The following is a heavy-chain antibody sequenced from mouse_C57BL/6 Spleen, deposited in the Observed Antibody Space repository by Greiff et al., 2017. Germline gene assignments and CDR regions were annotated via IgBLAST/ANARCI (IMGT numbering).Heavy chain of an antibody. CDR2: IYPGDGDT. CDR3: ARIPYYSNQYYFGY. CDR1: GYAFSSSW. Sequence: VQLQQSGPELVKPGASVKISCKASGYAFSSSWMNWVKQRPGKGLEWIGRIYPGDGDTNYNGKFKGKATLTADKSSSTAYMQLSSLTSEDSAVYVCARIPYYSNQYYFGYWGQGTTLTVSS. D-gene: IGHD2-5*01. V-gene: IGHV1-82*01. J-gene: IGHJ2*01.